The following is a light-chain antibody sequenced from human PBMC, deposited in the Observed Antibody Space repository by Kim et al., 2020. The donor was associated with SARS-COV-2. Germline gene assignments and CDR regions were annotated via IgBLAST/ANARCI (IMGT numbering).Light chain of an antibody. Sequence: APGKTARITCGGNNIGIKSVHWYQQKPGQSPVLVIYYDSDRPSGIPELFSGSNSGNTATLTISRVEAGDEADYYCQVWDSSSDHWVFGGGTQLTVL. CDR2: YDS. J-gene: IGLJ3*02. CDR3: QVWDSSSDHWV. CDR1: NIGIKS. V-gene: IGLV3-21*04.